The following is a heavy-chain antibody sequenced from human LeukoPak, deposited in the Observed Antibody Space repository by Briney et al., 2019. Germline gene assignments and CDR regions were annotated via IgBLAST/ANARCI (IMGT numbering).Heavy chain of an antibody. CDR3: ATLRFLEWLMDY. V-gene: IGHV1-18*01. D-gene: IGHD3-3*01. J-gene: IGHJ4*02. Sequence: ASVKVSFKASGYTFTSYGISWVRQAPGQGLQWMGWISTYNGNTNYAQTLQGRVTMTTDTSTSTAYMELRSLRSDDTAVYYCATLRFLEWLMDYWGQGALVTVSS. CDR2: ISTYNGNT. CDR1: GYTFTSYG.